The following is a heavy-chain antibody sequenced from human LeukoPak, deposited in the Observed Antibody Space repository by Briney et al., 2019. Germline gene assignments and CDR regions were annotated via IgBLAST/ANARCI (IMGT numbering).Heavy chain of an antibody. D-gene: IGHD3-3*01. CDR2: IYTSGST. J-gene: IGHJ6*03. V-gene: IGHV4-4*07. Sequence: SETLSLTCTVSGGSISSYYWSWIRQPAGKGLEWIGRIYTSGSTNYNPSLKSRVTMSVDTSKNQFSLKLSSVTAANTAVYYCARDAGYHYDFWSGSAYYYYMDVWGKGTTVTVSS. CDR3: ARDAGYHYDFWSGSAYYYYMDV. CDR1: GGSISSYY.